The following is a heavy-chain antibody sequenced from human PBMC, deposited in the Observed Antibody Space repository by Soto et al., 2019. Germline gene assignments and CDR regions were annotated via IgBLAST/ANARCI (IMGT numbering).Heavy chain of an antibody. CDR3: AKCGFSGYAEYFYHMGV. CDR1: GFTFDDYA. CDR2: ISWNSGSI. V-gene: IGHV3-9*01. Sequence: DVQLVESGGGLVQPGRSLRLSCAASGFTFDDYAMHWVRQVPGKGLEWVSGISWNSGSIGCADAVKGRFTISRDNAKKFLYLRMNSLRADDTALYYCAKCGFSGYAEYFYHMGVLGKGTTFTVSS. D-gene: IGHD5-12*01. J-gene: IGHJ6*03.